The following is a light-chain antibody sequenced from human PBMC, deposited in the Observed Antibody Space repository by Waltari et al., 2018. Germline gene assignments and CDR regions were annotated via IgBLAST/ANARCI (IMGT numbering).Light chain of an antibody. Sequence: DIQMTQSPSSLSASVGDRVTITCRASQDISNSLAWYQQKPWKVPKLLISAASTLQSGVPSRFSGSGSGTDFTLTIGSLQPEDVATYYCQKYNSVPYTFGQGTKLEIK. J-gene: IGKJ2*01. CDR2: AAS. V-gene: IGKV1-27*01. CDR3: QKYNSVPYT. CDR1: QDISNS.